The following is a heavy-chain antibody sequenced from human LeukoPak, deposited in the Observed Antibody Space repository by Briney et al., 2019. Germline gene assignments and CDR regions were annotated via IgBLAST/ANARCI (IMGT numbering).Heavy chain of an antibody. D-gene: IGHD3-10*01. CDR2: ISTDSRYI. CDR3: VKEHVDRAFTRSFEI. J-gene: IGHJ3*02. V-gene: IGHV3-21*04. Sequence: GGSLRLSCAASGLTLSTYSMNWVRQAPGKGLEWVSSISTDSRYIYYADSVKGRFTISRDNSKNTVFLQMNSLRAEDTAVYYCVKEHVDRAFTRSFEIWGQGTVVTVSS. CDR1: GLTLSTYS.